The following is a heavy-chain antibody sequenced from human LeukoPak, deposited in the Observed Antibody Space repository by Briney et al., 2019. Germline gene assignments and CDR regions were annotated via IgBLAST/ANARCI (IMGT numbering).Heavy chain of an antibody. CDR2: ISSSSSYI. CDR1: GFTFSSYS. CDR3: ASTRWVRSGYLDY. J-gene: IGHJ4*02. Sequence: GGSLRLSSAASGFTFSSYSMNWVRQAPGKGLEWVSSISSSSSYIYYADSVKGRFTISRDNAKNSLYLQMNSLRAEDTAVYYCASTRWVRSGYLDYWGQGTLVTVSS. V-gene: IGHV3-21*01. D-gene: IGHD3-3*01.